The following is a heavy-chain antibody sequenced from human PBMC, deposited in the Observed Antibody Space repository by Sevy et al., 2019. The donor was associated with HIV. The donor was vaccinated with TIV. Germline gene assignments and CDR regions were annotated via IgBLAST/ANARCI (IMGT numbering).Heavy chain of an antibody. CDR3: TTDIDLVWVREGALGWVMGV. CDR1: GFPFTNAW. CDR2: IKSETNGMTA. Sequence: GGSLRLSCAASGFPFTNAWMSWVRQAPGKGLEWVGRIKSETNGMTAGYAAPVKGRFTISRDDSQKRLFLQMNSLKTEDTAVYYCTTDIDLVWVREGALGWVMGVWGPGTTVTVSS. J-gene: IGHJ6*02. V-gene: IGHV3-15*01. D-gene: IGHD3-22*01.